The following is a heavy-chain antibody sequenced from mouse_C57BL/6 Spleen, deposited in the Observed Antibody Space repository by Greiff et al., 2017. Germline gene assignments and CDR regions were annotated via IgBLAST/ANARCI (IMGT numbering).Heavy chain of an antibody. D-gene: IGHD1-1*01. Sequence: VQLKESGPGLVKPSQSLSLTCSVTGYSITSGYYWNWIRQFPGNKLEWMGYISYDGSNNYNPSLKNRISITRDTSKNQFFLKLNSVTTEDTATYYCARDRVLRSFDYWGQGTTLTVSS. CDR3: ARDRVLRSFDY. V-gene: IGHV3-6*01. CDR1: GYSITSGYY. CDR2: ISYDGSN. J-gene: IGHJ2*01.